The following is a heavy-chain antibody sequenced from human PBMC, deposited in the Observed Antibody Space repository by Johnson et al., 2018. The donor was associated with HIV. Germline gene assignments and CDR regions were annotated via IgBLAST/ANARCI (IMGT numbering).Heavy chain of an antibody. CDR3: ARGGNGDYRDAFDI. Sequence: VQLVESGGGLVQPGGSLRLSCEASGFSFSSYAMHWVRQAPGKGLEWVAVISYDGSNKYYADSVKGRFTISRDNAKNSLSLQMNSLRAEDTAVYYCARGGNGDYRDAFDIWGQGTMVTVSS. CDR1: GFSFSSYA. D-gene: IGHD4-17*01. V-gene: IGHV3-30-3*01. CDR2: ISYDGSNK. J-gene: IGHJ3*02.